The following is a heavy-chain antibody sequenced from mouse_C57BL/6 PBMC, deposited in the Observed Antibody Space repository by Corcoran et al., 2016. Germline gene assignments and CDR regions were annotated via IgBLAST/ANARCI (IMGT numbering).Heavy chain of an antibody. CDR2: INTYSGVP. CDR1: GYTFTTYG. CDR3: AREFITTVVDAMDY. D-gene: IGHD1-1*01. J-gene: IGHJ4*01. Sequence: QIQLVQSGPELKKPGETVKISCKASGYTFTTYGMSWVKQAPGKGLKWMGWINTYSGVPTYADDFKGRFAFSLETSASTAYLQINNLKNEDTATYFCAREFITTVVDAMDYWGQGTSVTVSS. V-gene: IGHV9-3*01.